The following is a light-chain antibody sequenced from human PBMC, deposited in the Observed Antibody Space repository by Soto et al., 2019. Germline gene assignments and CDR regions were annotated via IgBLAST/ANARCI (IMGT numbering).Light chain of an antibody. V-gene: IGLV2-14*01. Sequence: QCALTQPASVSGSLGQSITISCTGSNRDIGAYNLVSWYQQYPDTAPKLIIYEVRNRPSGVSYRFTGSRSGNTASLTISALQADDESTFYCSSYTTTSTLLFGGGLKVAVL. CDR3: SSYTTTSTLL. CDR2: EVR. J-gene: IGLJ3*02. CDR1: NRDIGAYNL.